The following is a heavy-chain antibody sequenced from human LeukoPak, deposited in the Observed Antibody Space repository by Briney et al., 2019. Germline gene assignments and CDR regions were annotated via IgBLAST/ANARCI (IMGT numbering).Heavy chain of an antibody. J-gene: IGHJ4*02. CDR1: GFTFDDYA. Sequence: GGSLRLSCAASGFTFDDYAMHWVRQAPGKGLEWVSLISWDGGSTYYADSVKGRFTISRDNSKNTLYLQMNSLRAEDTAIYYCARELFDFDYWGQGTLVTVSS. CDR3: ARELFDFDY. D-gene: IGHD3-10*01. CDR2: ISWDGGST. V-gene: IGHV3-43D*04.